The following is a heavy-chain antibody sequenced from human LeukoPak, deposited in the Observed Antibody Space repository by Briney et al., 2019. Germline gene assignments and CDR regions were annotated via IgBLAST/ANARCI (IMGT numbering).Heavy chain of an antibody. V-gene: IGHV5-51*01. CDR1: GYSFTSYW. CDR2: IYPGDSDT. CDR3: ARQYSSSWYGQHDAFDI. Sequence: GESLKISCKGSGYSFTSYWIGWVRQMPGKGLEWMGIIYPGDSDTRYSPSFQGQVTIPADKSISTAYLQWSSLKASDTAMYYCARQYSSSWYGQHDAFDIWGQGTMVTVSS. D-gene: IGHD6-13*01. J-gene: IGHJ3*02.